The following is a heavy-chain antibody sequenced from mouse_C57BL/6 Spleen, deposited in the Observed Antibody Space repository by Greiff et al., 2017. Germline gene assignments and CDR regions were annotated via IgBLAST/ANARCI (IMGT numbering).Heavy chain of an antibody. CDR2: ISYDGSN. Sequence: ESGPGLVKPSQSLSLTCSVTGYSITSGYYWNWIRQFPGNKLEWMGYISYDGSNNYHPSLKNRISITRDTSKNQFFLKLNSVTTEDTATYYCARDSLYDYAWFAYWGQGTLVTVSA. CDR1: GYSITSGYY. J-gene: IGHJ3*01. D-gene: IGHD2-4*01. V-gene: IGHV3-6*01. CDR3: ARDSLYDYAWFAY.